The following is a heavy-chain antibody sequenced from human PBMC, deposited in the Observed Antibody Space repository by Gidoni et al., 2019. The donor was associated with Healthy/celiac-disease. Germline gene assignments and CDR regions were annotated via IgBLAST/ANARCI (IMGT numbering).Heavy chain of an antibody. CDR2: INAGNGNA. J-gene: IGHJ6*02. Sequence: QVQLVQSGAEEKKPGAPVKVSCKASGYTFTSYAMHWVRQAPGQRLEWMGWINAGNGNAKYSQKFQGRVTITRDTSASTAYMELSSLRSEDTAVYYCARDYYDFWTNYYYYGMDVWGQGTTVTVSS. D-gene: IGHD3-3*01. CDR3: ARDYYDFWTNYYYYGMDV. CDR1: GYTFTSYA. V-gene: IGHV1-3*05.